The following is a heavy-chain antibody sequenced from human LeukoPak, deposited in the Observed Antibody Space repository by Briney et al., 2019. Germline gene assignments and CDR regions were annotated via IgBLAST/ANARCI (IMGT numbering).Heavy chain of an antibody. CDR1: GYTFTSYG. CDR3: ASRQTPDY. Sequence: SVKVSCKASGYTFTSYGISWVRQAPGQGLEWMGRIIPILGIANYAQKFQGRVTITADKSTSTAYMELSSLRSEDTAVYYCASRQTPDYWGQGTLVTVSS. J-gene: IGHJ4*02. CDR2: IIPILGIA. V-gene: IGHV1-69*04.